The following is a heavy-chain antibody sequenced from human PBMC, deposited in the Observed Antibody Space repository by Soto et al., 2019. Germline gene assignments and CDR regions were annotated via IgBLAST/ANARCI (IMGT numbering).Heavy chain of an antibody. Sequence: SETLSLTCTVSGGSISSYYWSWIRQPPGKGLGWIGYIYYSGSTNYNPSLKSRVTISVDTSKNQFSLKLSSVTAADTAVYYCARGSYYDFWSVPRYYYYMDVWGKGTMVTVSS. CDR1: GGSISSYY. CDR2: IYYSGST. CDR3: ARGSYYDFWSVPRYYYYMDV. V-gene: IGHV4-59*01. J-gene: IGHJ6*03. D-gene: IGHD3-3*01.